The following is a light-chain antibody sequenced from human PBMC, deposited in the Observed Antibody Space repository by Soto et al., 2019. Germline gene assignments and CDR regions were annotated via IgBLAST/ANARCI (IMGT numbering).Light chain of an antibody. V-gene: IGLV2-11*01. Sequence: QSALTQPRLVSGSPGQSVTISCTGTSSNVGDYNYVSYYWYQQHPGKAPKLLIYNVSKRPSGVPDRFSGSKPGNTASLTISGLKADDEADYYCGSNAGTSPWVFGGGPKPTV. CDR1: SSNVGDYNY. J-gene: IGLJ3*02. CDR2: NVS. CDR3: GSNAGTSPWV.